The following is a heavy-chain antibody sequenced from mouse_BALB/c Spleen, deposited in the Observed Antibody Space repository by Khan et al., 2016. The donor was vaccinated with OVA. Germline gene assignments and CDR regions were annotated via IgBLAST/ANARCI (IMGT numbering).Heavy chain of an antibody. CDR1: GYTFTNYG. CDR3: ARPPYFSYVMAY. D-gene: IGHD2-10*01. V-gene: IGHV9-3-1*01. J-gene: IGHJ4*01. CDR2: INTYTGEP. Sequence: QIQLVQSGPELKKPGETVKISCKASGYTFTNYGMNWMKQAPGKGLKWMGWINTYTGEPTYADDFKGRFACSLESSASTAYLRINSLKTEDTATYFCARPPYFSYVMAYWGQGTSVTVSS.